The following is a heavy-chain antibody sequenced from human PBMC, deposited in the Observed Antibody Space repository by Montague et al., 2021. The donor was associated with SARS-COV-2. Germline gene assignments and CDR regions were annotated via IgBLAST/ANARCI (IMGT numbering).Heavy chain of an antibody. CDR1: GDSISRYY. Sequence: SETLSLTCSVSGDSISRYYWSRVRQSAGKGLEWIGRVYSSGNTDSNPSLKSRVIMSRDTSTNQVSLKVTSVTAADTAVYYCAREQWFNQYYYGMDVWGQGTTSPSR. D-gene: IGHD3-10*01. CDR2: VYSSGNT. J-gene: IGHJ6*02. CDR3: AREQWFNQYYYGMDV. V-gene: IGHV4-4*07.